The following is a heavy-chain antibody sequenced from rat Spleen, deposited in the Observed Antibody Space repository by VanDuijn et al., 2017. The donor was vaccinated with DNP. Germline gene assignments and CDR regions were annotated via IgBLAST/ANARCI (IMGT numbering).Heavy chain of an antibody. CDR1: GFTFSDYN. V-gene: IGHV5-7*01. CDR3: ARHGEQLPHYFDY. CDR2: ISYYGRGT. J-gene: IGHJ2*01. D-gene: IGHD1-2*01. Sequence: EVQLVESGGDLVQPGRSLKLSCAASGFTFSDYNMAWVRPAPKKGLEWVATISYYGRGTYYRASVKGRFTISRDNAKSTLYLQMNSLRSEDTATYYCARHGEQLPHYFDYWGQGVMVTVSS.